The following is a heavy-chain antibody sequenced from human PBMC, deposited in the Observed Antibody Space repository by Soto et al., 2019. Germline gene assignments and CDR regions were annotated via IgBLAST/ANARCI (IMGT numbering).Heavy chain of an antibody. CDR2: ISSSSTI. Sequence: GGSLRLSCAASGFTFSSYSMNWVRQAPGKGLEWVSYISSSSTIYYADSVKGRFTISRDNAKNSLYLQMNSMRAEDTAVYYCASQIPTTYYGDYVGWFDPWGQGTLVTVSS. CDR1: GFTFSSYS. D-gene: IGHD4-17*01. CDR3: ASQIPTTYYGDYVGWFDP. V-gene: IGHV3-48*01. J-gene: IGHJ5*02.